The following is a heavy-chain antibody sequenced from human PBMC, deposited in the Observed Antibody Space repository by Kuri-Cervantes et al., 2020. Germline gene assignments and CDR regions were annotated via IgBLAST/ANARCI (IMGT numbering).Heavy chain of an antibody. CDR3: ARGRITMVQDQYWFDP. CDR2: IIPIFGTA. J-gene: IGHJ5*02. V-gene: IGHV1-69*13. CDR1: GYTFTSYY. D-gene: IGHD3-10*01. Sequence: SVKVSCKASGYTFTSYYMHWVRQAPGQGLEWMGGIIPIFGTANYAQKFQGRVTITADESTSTAYMELSSLRSEDTAVYYCARGRITMVQDQYWFDPWGQGTLVTVSS.